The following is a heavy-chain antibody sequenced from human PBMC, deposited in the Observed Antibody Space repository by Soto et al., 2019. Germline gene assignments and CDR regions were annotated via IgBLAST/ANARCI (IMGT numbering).Heavy chain of an antibody. J-gene: IGHJ6*02. D-gene: IGHD5-12*01. V-gene: IGHV3-48*02. CDR3: AREGRSGYSGYDYYYYYGMDV. CDR2: ISSSSSTI. CDR1: GFTFSSYS. Sequence: GGSLRLSCAASGFTFSSYSMNWVRQAPGKGLEWVSYISSSSSTIYYADSVKGRFTISRDNAKNSLYLQMNSLRDEDTAVYYCAREGRSGYSGYDYYYYYGMDVWGQGTTVTVS.